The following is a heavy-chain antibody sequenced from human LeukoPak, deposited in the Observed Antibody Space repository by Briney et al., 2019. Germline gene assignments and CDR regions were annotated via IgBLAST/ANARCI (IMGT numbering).Heavy chain of an antibody. CDR3: AWGQYDSGSLGVDYFDY. Sequence: GASVKVSCKASGGTFSSYAISWVRQAPGQGLEWMGRIIPILGIANYAQKFQGRVTITADKSTSTAYMELSSLRSEDTAVYYCAWGQYDSGSLGVDYFDYWGQGTLVTVSS. V-gene: IGHV1-69*04. J-gene: IGHJ4*02. CDR2: IIPILGIA. CDR1: GGTFSSYA. D-gene: IGHD1-26*01.